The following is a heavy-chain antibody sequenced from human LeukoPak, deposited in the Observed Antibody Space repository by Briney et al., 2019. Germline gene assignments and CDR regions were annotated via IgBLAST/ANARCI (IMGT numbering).Heavy chain of an antibody. CDR2: INHSGST. D-gene: IGHD3-10*01. CDR3: ASGYLWFGEFDY. V-gene: IGHV4-34*01. Sequence: PSETLSLTCAVYGGSFSGYYWSWIRQPPGKGLEWIGEINHSGSTNYNPSLKSRVTISVDTSKNQFSLKLSSVTAADTAVYYCASGYLWFGEFDYWGQGTLVTVSS. J-gene: IGHJ4*02. CDR1: GGSFSGYY.